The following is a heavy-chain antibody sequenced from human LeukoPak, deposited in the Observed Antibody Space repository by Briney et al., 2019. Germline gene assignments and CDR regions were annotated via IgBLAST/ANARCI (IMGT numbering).Heavy chain of an antibody. Sequence: GGSLRLSCAASGFTFSSYAMSWVRQAPGKGLEWVSTISGTGGTTYYADSVKGRFTISRDNSKNTLYLQMNSLRVEDAAVYYCAKESPQFDYWGQGTLVTVSS. V-gene: IGHV3-23*01. CDR1: GFTFSSYA. CDR2: ISGTGGTT. CDR3: AKESPQFDY. J-gene: IGHJ4*02.